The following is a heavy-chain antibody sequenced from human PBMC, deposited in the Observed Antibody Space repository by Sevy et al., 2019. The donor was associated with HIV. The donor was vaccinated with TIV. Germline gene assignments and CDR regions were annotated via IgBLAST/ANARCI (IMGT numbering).Heavy chain of an antibody. Sequence: GGSLRLSCAASGFSVSNSYMSWVRQAPGKGLQWVSVIYSGDSTYYTDSVKGRFTISRDNSKNTLYLQMNSLRAEDTAVYYCARLSVYYYDSSGYYTTGHAFDTWGQGTMVTVSS. CDR2: IYSGDST. CDR3: ARLSVYYYDSSGYYTTGHAFDT. D-gene: IGHD3-22*01. CDR1: GFSVSNSY. V-gene: IGHV3-53*01. J-gene: IGHJ3*02.